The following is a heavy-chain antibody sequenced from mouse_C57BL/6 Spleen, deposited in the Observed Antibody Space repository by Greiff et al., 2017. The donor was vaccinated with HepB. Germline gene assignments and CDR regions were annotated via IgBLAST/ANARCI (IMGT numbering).Heavy chain of an antibody. D-gene: IGHD1-1*02. CDR3: ARWYSGIVDY. CDR1: GYAFSSYW. CDR2: IYPGDGDT. Sequence: VQVVESGAELVKPGASVKISCKASGYAFSSYWMNWVKQRPGKGLEWIGQIYPGDGDTNYNGKFKGKATLTADKSSSTAYMQLSSLTSEDSAVYFCARWYSGIVDYWGQGTSVTVSS. J-gene: IGHJ4*01. V-gene: IGHV1-80*01.